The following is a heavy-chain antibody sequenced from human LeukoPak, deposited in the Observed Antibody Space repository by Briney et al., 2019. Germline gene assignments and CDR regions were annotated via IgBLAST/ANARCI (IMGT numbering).Heavy chain of an antibody. CDR3: ARVGTYYYDSSGYSWFDP. CDR2: IYYSGST. Sequence: NPSETLSLTCTVSGGSISSGGYYWSWIRQPPGKGLEWIGYIYYSGSTNYNPSLKSRVTISVDTSKNQFSLKLSSVTAADTAVYYCARVGTYYYDSSGYSWFDPWGQGTLVTVSS. CDR1: GGSISSGGYY. J-gene: IGHJ5*02. V-gene: IGHV4-61*08. D-gene: IGHD3-22*01.